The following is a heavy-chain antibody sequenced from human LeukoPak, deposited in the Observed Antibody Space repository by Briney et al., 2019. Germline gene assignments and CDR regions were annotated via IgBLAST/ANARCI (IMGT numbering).Heavy chain of an antibody. V-gene: IGHV1-69*13. CDR3: ARDRSSLGNYNWFDP. J-gene: IGHJ5*02. CDR2: IIPIFGTA. D-gene: IGHD7-27*01. Sequence: SVDVSCKASGGTFSSYAISWVRQAPGQGLEWMGGIIPIFGTANYAQKFQGRVTITADESTSTAYMELSSLRSEDTAVYYCARDRSSLGNYNWFDPWGQGTLVTVSS. CDR1: GGTFSSYA.